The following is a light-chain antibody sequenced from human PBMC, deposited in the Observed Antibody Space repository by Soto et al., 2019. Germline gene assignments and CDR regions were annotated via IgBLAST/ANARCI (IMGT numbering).Light chain of an antibody. CDR1: SSDVGGYNY. Sequence: QSALTQPASVSGSPGQSITISCTGTSSDVGGYNYVSWYQQHPGKAPKLMIYDVSNRPSGVSIRFSGSKSGNTASLTIFGLQAEDEADYYCSSYTSSSTLGVFGTGTKVTVL. CDR2: DVS. V-gene: IGLV2-14*01. J-gene: IGLJ1*01. CDR3: SSYTSSSTLGV.